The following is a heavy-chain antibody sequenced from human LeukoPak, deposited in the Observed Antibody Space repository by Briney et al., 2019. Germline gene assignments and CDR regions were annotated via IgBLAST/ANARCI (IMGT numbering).Heavy chain of an antibody. V-gene: IGHV3-23*01. D-gene: IGHD5-24*01. J-gene: IGHJ4*02. Sequence: GGSLRLSCAASGLTFSNYAMSWVRQAPGKGLEWVSAISGSGGSTYYADSVKGRFTISRDNSKNTLYLQMSSLRAEDTAVYYCAKVLEMATIAASGDYWGQGTLVTVSS. CDR1: GLTFSNYA. CDR2: ISGSGGST. CDR3: AKVLEMATIAASGDY.